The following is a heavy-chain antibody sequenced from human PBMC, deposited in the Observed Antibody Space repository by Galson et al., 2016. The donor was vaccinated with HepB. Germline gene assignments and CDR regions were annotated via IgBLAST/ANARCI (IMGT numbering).Heavy chain of an antibody. CDR2: IWYDGSQK. CDR1: GLTFSSHG. Sequence: SLRLSCAASGLTFSSHGFHWVRQGPGKGLEWVAIIWYDGSQKYYADSVKGRFTISIDNSKNTLYLQMKSLRVEDTAVYYCATDRNDWSFDYWGQGALVTVSS. J-gene: IGHJ4*02. D-gene: IGHD3-9*01. CDR3: ATDRNDWSFDY. V-gene: IGHV3-33*01.